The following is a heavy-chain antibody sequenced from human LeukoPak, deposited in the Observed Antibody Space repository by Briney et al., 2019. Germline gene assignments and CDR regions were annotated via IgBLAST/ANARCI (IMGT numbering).Heavy chain of an antibody. V-gene: IGHV4-34*01. CDR3: ARGQNYYYYGMDV. Sequence: SETLSLTCAIYGGSFSGYYWSWIRQPPGKGLEWIGEINHSGSTNYNPSLKSRVTISVDTSKNQFSLKLSSVTAADTAVYYCARGQNYYYYGMDVWGQGTTVTVSS. CDR2: INHSGST. CDR1: GGSFSGYY. J-gene: IGHJ6*02.